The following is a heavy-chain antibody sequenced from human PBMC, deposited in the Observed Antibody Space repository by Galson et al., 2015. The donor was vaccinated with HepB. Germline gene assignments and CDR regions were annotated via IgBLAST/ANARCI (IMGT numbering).Heavy chain of an antibody. D-gene: IGHD2-15*01. CDR2: ISSSSSYI. CDR1: GFTSSSYS. J-gene: IGHJ4*02. V-gene: IGHV3-21*01. Sequence: SLRLSCAASGFTSSSYSTNWVRQAPGKGLEWVSSISSSSSYIYYADSVKGRFTISRDNAKNSLYLQMNSLRAEDTAVYYCARVPVVRFFVVVVAATPPDYWGQGTLVTVSS. CDR3: ARVPVVRFFVVVVAATPPDY.